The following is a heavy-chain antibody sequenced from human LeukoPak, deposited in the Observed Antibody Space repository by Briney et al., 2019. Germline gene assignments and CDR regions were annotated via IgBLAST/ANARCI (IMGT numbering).Heavy chain of an antibody. CDR1: GFTFSSYA. CDR2: ISGSGGIT. V-gene: IGHV3-23*01. Sequence: PGGSLRLSCAASGFTFSSYALTWVRQAPGKGLEWVSAISGSGGITHYADSVKGRFTISRDNSKNTLYLQMNSLRAEDTALYYCAKEMHLPSYFDYWGQGTLVTVSS. CDR3: AKEMHLPSYFDY. J-gene: IGHJ4*02.